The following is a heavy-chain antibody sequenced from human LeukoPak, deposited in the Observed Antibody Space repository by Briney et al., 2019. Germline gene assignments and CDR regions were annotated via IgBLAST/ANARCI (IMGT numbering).Heavy chain of an antibody. V-gene: IGHV3-23*01. D-gene: IGHD3-22*01. CDR2: ISGSGGGT. CDR3: AKRGVVIRVILVGFHKEAYYFDS. CDR1: GITLSNYA. J-gene: IGHJ4*02. Sequence: GGSLRLSCAVSGITLSNYAMTWVRQAPGKGLEWVAGISGSGGGTNYADSVKGRFTISRDNSKNTLYLQMNNLRADDTAVYFCAKRGVVIRVILVGFHKEAYYFDSWGQGALVTVSS.